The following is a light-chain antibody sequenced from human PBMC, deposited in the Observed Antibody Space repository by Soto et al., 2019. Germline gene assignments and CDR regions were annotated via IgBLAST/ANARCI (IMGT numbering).Light chain of an antibody. CDR2: GAS. Sequence: EIVMTQSPATLSVSPGERATLSCRASQSVSSNLAWSQQKPGQAPMLLIYGASTRATGIPARFSGSGSGTEFTLNISSLQSEDFAVYYCQQYNNWPPRWTFGQGTKVEIK. V-gene: IGKV3-15*01. J-gene: IGKJ1*01. CDR3: QQYNNWPPRWT. CDR1: QSVSSN.